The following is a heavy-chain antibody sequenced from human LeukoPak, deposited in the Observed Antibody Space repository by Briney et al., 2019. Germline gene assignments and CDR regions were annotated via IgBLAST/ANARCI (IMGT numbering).Heavy chain of an antibody. Sequence: KTSGTLSLTCAVSGGSISSSNWWSWVRQPPGKGLEWIGEIYHSGSTNYNPSLKSRVTISVDKSKNQFSLKLSSVTAADTAVYYCARGLKVGATPRLDYWGQETLVTVSS. D-gene: IGHD1-26*01. V-gene: IGHV4-4*02. CDR2: IYHSGST. CDR1: GGSISSSNW. J-gene: IGHJ4*02. CDR3: ARGLKVGATPRLDY.